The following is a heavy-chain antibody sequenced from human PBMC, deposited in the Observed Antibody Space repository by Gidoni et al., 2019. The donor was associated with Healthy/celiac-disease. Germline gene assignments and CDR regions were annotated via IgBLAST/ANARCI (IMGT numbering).Heavy chain of an antibody. V-gene: IGHV1-69*01. J-gene: IGHJ3*02. Sequence: QVQLVQSGAEVKKPGSSVQVSCKASGGTFSSYAIGWLRQAPGQGLEWMGGIIPIFGTANYAQKFQGRVTITADESTSTAYMELSSLRSEDTDVYYCARVSSSWGDAFDIWGQGTMVTVSS. CDR1: GGTFSSYA. CDR2: IIPIFGTA. CDR3: ARVSSSWGDAFDI. D-gene: IGHD6-13*01.